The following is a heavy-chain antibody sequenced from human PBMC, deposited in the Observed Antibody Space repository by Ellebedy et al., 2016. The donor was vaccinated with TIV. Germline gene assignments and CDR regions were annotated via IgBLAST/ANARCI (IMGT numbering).Heavy chain of an antibody. J-gene: IGHJ2*01. V-gene: IGHV3-7*03. Sequence: GESLKISCAASGFTFSDYYMSWVRQAPGKGLEWVANIKQDGSEKYYVDSVKGRFTISRDNSKNTLYLQMNSLRAEDTAVYYCARGVSSSGWYWYFDLWGRGTLVTVSS. CDR1: GFTFSDYY. D-gene: IGHD6-19*01. CDR3: ARGVSSSGWYWYFDL. CDR2: IKQDGSEK.